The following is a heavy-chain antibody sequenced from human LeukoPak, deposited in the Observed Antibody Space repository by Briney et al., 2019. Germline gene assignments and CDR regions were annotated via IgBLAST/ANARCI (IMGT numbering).Heavy chain of an antibody. CDR1: GGSISSYY. CDR3: ARGLRWPTYYFDY. D-gene: IGHD4-23*01. Sequence: SETLSLTCTVSGGSISSYYWSWIRQPPGKGLEWIGYIYYSGSTNHNPSLKSRVTISVDTSKNQFSLKLSSVTAADTAVYYCARGLRWPTYYFDYWGQGTLVTVSS. CDR2: IYYSGST. V-gene: IGHV4-59*01. J-gene: IGHJ4*02.